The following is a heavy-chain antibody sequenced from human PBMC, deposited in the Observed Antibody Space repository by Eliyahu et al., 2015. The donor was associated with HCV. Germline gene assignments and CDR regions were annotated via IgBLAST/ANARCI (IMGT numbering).Heavy chain of an antibody. J-gene: IGHJ1*01. Sequence: QVQLVESGGGVVQPGRSLXLSCAAXGXPFSSSGMHWVRQAPGKGLEWVAVISYDGSNKYYADSVKGRFTISRDNSKNTLYLQMNSLRAEDTAVYYCAKDDTDWGQGTLVTVSS. CDR3: AKDDTD. D-gene: IGHD2-2*02. CDR1: GXPFSSSG. V-gene: IGHV3-30*18. CDR2: ISYDGSNK.